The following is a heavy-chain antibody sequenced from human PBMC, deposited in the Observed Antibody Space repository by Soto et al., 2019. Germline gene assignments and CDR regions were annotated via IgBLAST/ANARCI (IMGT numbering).Heavy chain of an antibody. CDR3: ARANPGYCSGGSRYNYYGMDV. J-gene: IGHJ6*02. CDR1: GGTFSSYA. CDR2: IIPIFGTA. Sequence: GASVKVSCKASGGTFSSYAISWVRQAPGQGLEWMGGIIPIFGTANYAQKFQGRVAITADESTSTAYMELSSLRSEDTAVYYCARANPGYCSGGSRYNYYGMDVWGQGTTVTVSS. D-gene: IGHD2-15*01. V-gene: IGHV1-69*13.